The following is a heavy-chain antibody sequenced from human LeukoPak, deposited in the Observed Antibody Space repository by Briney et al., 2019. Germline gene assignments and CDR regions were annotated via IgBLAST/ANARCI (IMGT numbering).Heavy chain of an antibody. CDR1: GYTFTGYY. CDR2: INPNSGGT. CDR3: ARDPKYSSSSVP. V-gene: IGHV1-2*02. Sequence: ASVKVSCTASGYTFTGYYMHWVGQAPGQGLEWMGWINPNSGGTNYAQKFQGRVTMTRDTSISTAYMELSRLRSDDTAVYYCARDPKYSSSSVPWGQGTLVTVSS. J-gene: IGHJ5*02. D-gene: IGHD6-6*01.